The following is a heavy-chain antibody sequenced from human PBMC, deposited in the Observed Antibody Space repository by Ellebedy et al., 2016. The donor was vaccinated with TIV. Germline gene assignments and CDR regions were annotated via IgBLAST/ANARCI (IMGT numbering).Heavy chain of an antibody. D-gene: IGHD1-26*01. CDR3: AKDHEWAGFMAVDYGMDV. CDR1: GFTFSSYV. Sequence: GESLKISXGASGFTFSSYVMSWVRQAPGEGLEWVANISFDGKRIAYAASVKGRFTISRENSMNTVYLQMNSLRGEDTAQYYCAKDHEWAGFMAVDYGMDVWGQGTTVTVSS. V-gene: IGHV3-30*18. J-gene: IGHJ6*02. CDR2: ISFDGKRI.